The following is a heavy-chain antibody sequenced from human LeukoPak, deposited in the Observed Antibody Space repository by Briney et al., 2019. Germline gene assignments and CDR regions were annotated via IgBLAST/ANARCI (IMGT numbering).Heavy chain of an antibody. J-gene: IGHJ4*02. CDR3: ARDGGVGAQYYFDY. D-gene: IGHD1-26*01. Sequence: SETLSLTCSVSGGSISSYYWSWIRQPAGKGLEWIGRLYTSGSTNYNPSHKSRVTMSVDTSKNQFSLKLSSVTAADTAVYYCARDGGVGAQYYFDYWGQGTLVTVSS. CDR2: LYTSGST. CDR1: GGSISSYY. V-gene: IGHV4-4*07.